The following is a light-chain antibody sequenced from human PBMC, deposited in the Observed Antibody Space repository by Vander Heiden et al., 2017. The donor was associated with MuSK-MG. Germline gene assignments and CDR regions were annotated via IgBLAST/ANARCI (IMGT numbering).Light chain of an antibody. CDR2: VAS. V-gene: IGKV3-20*01. Sequence: ESVLTQSRGTVSVSPGERATLSCRASQSVRGSSLPWSQQKPGQAPRPLIYVASTRALGTPARSSASGLGTDFTLSSSRREPEDFAGYSVQQDGGSITFGGGTKVEIK. J-gene: IGKJ4*01. CDR3: QQDGGSIT. CDR1: QSVRGSS.